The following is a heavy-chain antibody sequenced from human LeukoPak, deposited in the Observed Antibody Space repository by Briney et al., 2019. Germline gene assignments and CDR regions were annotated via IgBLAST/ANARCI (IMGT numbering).Heavy chain of an antibody. V-gene: IGHV4-61*02. D-gene: IGHD3-22*01. CDR2: IYTSGST. Sequence: SETLSLTCTVSGGSISSGSYYWSWIRQPAGKGLEWIGRIYTSGSTNYNPSLKSRVTISVGTSKNQFSLKLSSVTAADTAVYYCARADYYDSSGYYGVYYFDYWGQGTLVTVSS. CDR3: ARADYYDSSGYYGVYYFDY. J-gene: IGHJ4*02. CDR1: GGSISSGSYY.